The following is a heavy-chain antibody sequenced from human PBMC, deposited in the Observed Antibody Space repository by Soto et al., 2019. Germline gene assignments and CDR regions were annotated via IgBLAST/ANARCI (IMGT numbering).Heavy chain of an antibody. Sequence: QVQLVQSGAEVKKPGASVKVSCKASGYTFTSYYIHWPRQAPGQGLEWMGIINPSAGRTSYAQTFQGRVTMTGETCTSTVYMELSSLISEDTAVYYCARGGQCSTSSWGNWFDPWGQGTLVTVSS. CDR1: GYTFTSYY. J-gene: IGHJ5*02. CDR2: INPSAGRT. D-gene: IGHD6-6*01. V-gene: IGHV1-46*01. CDR3: ARGGQCSTSSWGNWFDP.